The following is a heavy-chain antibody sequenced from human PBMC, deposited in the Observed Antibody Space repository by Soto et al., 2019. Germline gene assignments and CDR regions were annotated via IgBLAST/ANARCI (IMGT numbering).Heavy chain of an antibody. J-gene: IGHJ4*02. CDR1: GFTFDDYA. CDR2: ISWNSGSI. CDR3: AKDPTAGGYSYGPFDY. Sequence: PGGSLRLSCAASGFTFDDYAMHWVRQAPGKGLEWVSGISWNSGSIGYADSVKGRFTISRDNAKNSLYLQMNSLRAEDTALYYCAKDPTAGGYSYGPFDYWGQGTLVTVSS. V-gene: IGHV3-9*01. D-gene: IGHD5-18*01.